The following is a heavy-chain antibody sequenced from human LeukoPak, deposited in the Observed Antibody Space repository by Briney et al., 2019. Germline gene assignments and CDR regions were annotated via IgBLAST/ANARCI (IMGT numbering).Heavy chain of an antibody. CDR2: ISSSSSYI. V-gene: IGHV3-21*01. CDR3: AVLDIWTGYYKGDFDY. Sequence: GGSLRLSCAASGFTFSSYSMNWVRQAPGKGLEWVSSISSSSSYIYYADSVKGRFTISRDNAKNSLYLQMNSLRAEDTAVYYCAVLDIWTGYYKGDFDYWGQGTLVTVSS. CDR1: GFTFSSYS. D-gene: IGHD3-9*01. J-gene: IGHJ4*02.